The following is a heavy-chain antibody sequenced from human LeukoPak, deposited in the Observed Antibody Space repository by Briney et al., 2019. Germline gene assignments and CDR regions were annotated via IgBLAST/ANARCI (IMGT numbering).Heavy chain of an antibody. J-gene: IGHJ4*02. Sequence: AGESLKISCKGSGYSFTSYWIGWVRQMPGKGLEWMGIIYPGDSDTRYSPSFQGQVTISAGKSISTAYLQWSSLKASDTAIYYCARPRFYGSGSSPFDYWGQGTLVTVSS. CDR3: ARPRFYGSGSSPFDY. D-gene: IGHD3-10*01. CDR2: IYPGDSDT. V-gene: IGHV5-51*01. CDR1: GYSFTSYW.